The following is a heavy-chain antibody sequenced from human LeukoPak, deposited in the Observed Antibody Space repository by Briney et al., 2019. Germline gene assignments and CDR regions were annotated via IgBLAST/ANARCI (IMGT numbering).Heavy chain of an antibody. J-gene: IGHJ4*02. CDR2: IYSGGST. D-gene: IGHD6-13*01. CDR3: ARGDSSSWYYFDY. Sequence: GGSLRLSGAASGFTVSSNYMSWVRKAPGKGLEWVSVIYSGGSTYYADSVKGRFTISRDNSKNTLYLQMNSLRAEDTAVYYCARGDSSSWYYFDYWGQGTLVTVSS. CDR1: GFTVSSNY. V-gene: IGHV3-53*01.